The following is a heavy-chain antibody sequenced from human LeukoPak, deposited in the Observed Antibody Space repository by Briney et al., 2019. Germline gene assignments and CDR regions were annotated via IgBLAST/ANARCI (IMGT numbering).Heavy chain of an antibody. V-gene: IGHV3-23*01. CDR1: GFTFSSYA. CDR2: ISGSGGST. D-gene: IGHD4-17*01. Sequence: GWSLRLSCAASGFTFSSYAMSWVRQAPGKGLEWVSAISGSGGSTYYADSVKGRFTISRDNSKNTLYLQMNSLRAEDTAVYYCAKDRHGDHGYFDYWGQGTLVTVSS. CDR3: AKDRHGDHGYFDY. J-gene: IGHJ4*02.